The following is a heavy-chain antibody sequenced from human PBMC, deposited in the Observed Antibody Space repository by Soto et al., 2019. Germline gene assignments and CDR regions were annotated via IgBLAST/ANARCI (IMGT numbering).Heavy chain of an antibody. J-gene: IGHJ6*02. CDR1: GGKIRDFG. CDR3: VRMGFSGGGYLSYYYYGMDI. D-gene: IGHD5-12*01. CDR2: ISGSGDSP. Sequence: VVSMRLSYAVVGGKIRDFGVRWISQAKGKGLEYVSSISGSGDSPYYADSVKGQVTISADKSISTAYLQWSSLKASDTAMYYCVRMGFSGGGYLSYYYYGMDIWGQGTTVTVSS. V-gene: IGHV3-23*01.